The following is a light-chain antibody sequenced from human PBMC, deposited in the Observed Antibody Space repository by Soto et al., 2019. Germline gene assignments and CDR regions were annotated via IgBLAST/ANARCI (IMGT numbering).Light chain of an antibody. CDR2: DVS. CDR3: CSYTSSGTTTYL. CDR1: SNDIGRYNY. J-gene: IGLJ1*01. V-gene: IGLV2-14*01. Sequence: QSALTQPASVSGSPGQSITISCTGTSNDIGRYNYVSWYQQHPGKAPKLIIYDVSNRPSGGSNRFSGSKSGNTASLTVSGLQAEDEADYFCCSYTSSGTTTYLLGTGTKVTVL.